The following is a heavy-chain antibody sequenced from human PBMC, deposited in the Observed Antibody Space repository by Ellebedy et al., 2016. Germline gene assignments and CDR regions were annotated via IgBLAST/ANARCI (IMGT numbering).Heavy chain of an antibody. CDR3: TREPRITMIVVVPWGYPDY. Sequence: GGSLRLXXTASGFTFGDYAMSWFRQAPGKGLEWVGFIRSKAYGGTTEYAASVKGRFTISRDDSKSIAYLQMNSLKTEDTAVYYCTREPRITMIVVVPWGYPDYWGQGTLVTVSS. V-gene: IGHV3-49*03. D-gene: IGHD3-22*01. CDR2: IRSKAYGGTT. J-gene: IGHJ4*02. CDR1: GFTFGDYA.